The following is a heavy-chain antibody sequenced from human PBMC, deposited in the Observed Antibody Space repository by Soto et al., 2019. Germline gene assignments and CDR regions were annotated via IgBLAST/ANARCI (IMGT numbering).Heavy chain of an antibody. J-gene: IGHJ4*01. CDR3: AILDSSTWYTGYYFDY. CDR2: FSDGGSNT. V-gene: IGHV3-23*01. Sequence: EVQLLESGGGLVQPGGSLRLSCAASGFSFSSYAMNWVRQAPGKGLECVSAFSDGGSNTYYTDSVKGRFTISRDNSKNTVFLQTNSLRAEDTAVYYCAILDSSTWYTGYYFDYWGHVTLVTVSS. CDR1: GFSFSSYA. D-gene: IGHD6-13*01.